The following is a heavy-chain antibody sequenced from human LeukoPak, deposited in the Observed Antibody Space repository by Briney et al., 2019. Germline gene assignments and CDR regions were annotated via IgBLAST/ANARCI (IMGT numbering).Heavy chain of an antibody. V-gene: IGHV3-21*01. Sequence: PGGSLRLSCAASGFTFSTYSMNWVRHAPGKGLEWVSAISSGGDTYYADSVKGRFTISRDNAKNSLYLQMNSLRAEDTAVYYCAKLGRNYFDYWGQGTLVTVSS. D-gene: IGHD3-10*01. J-gene: IGHJ4*02. CDR2: ISSGGDT. CDR3: AKLGRNYFDY. CDR1: GFTFSTYS.